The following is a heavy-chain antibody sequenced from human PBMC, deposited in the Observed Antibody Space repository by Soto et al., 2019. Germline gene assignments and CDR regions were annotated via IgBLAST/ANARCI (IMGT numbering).Heavy chain of an antibody. CDR1: GGSISSGGYY. J-gene: IGHJ4*02. V-gene: IGHV4-31*03. Sequence: QVQLQESGPGLVKPSQTLSLTCTVSGGSISSGGYYWSWIRQHPGTGLEWIGYIYYSGSTYYNYSTPSLKSRVTISVDTSKNQFSLKLSSVTAAHTAVYYCTRTPLLWGQGTLGSVSS. CDR2: IYYSGST. CDR3: TRTPLL.